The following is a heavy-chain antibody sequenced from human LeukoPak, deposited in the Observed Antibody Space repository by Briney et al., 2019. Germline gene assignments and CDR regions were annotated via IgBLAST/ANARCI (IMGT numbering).Heavy chain of an antibody. Sequence: SETLSLTCTVSGGSISSYYWSWIRQPPGKGLEWIGYIYYNGSTNYNPSLKSRVTISVDTSKNQFSLKLSSVTAADTAVYYCARVPPLLGFGELYPFDYWGQGTLVTVSS. CDR3: ARVPPLLGFGELYPFDY. D-gene: IGHD3-10*01. J-gene: IGHJ4*02. CDR2: IYYNGST. CDR1: GGSISSYY. V-gene: IGHV4-59*12.